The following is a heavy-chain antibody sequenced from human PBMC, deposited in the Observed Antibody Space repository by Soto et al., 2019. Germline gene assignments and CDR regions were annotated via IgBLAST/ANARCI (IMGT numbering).Heavy chain of an antibody. V-gene: IGHV1-69*01. CDR2: IIPIFGTA. Sequence: QVQLVQSGAEVKKPGSSVKVSCKASGGTFSRYAISWLRQAPGQGLEWMGGIIPIFGTANYARKFQGRVTMTAAESTMTASMELSSLRSEDTAVYYCARGLYHGCSSDYWGQGTLVTVSS. J-gene: IGHJ4*02. D-gene: IGHD3-16*02. CDR3: ARGLYHGCSSDY. CDR1: GGTFSRYA.